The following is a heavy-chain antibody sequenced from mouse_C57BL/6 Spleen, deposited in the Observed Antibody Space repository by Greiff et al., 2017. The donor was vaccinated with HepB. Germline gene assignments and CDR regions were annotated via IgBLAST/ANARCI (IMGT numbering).Heavy chain of an antibody. J-gene: IGHJ2*01. D-gene: IGHD2-4*01. Sequence: VQLQQSGPELVKPGASVKISCKASGYAFSSSWMNWVKQRPGKGLEWIGRIYPGDGDTNYNGKFKGKATLTADKSSSTAYMQLSSLTSEDSAVYFGARSNYDYDGYYFDYWGQGTTLTVSS. CDR3: ARSNYDYDGYYFDY. CDR1: GYAFSSSW. CDR2: IYPGDGDT. V-gene: IGHV1-82*01.